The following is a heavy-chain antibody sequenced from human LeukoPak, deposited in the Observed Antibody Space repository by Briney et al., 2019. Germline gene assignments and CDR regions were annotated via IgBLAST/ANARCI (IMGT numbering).Heavy chain of an antibody. CDR2: IYTSGST. J-gene: IGHJ4*02. D-gene: IGHD4-23*01. Sequence: NPSETLSLTCTVSGGSISSGSYYWSWIRQPAGKGLEWIGRIYTSGSTNYNPSLKSRVTISVDTSKNQFSLKLSSVTAADTAVYYCAREPRTLSGNSGFDYWGQGTLVNVSS. CDR1: GGSISSGSYY. V-gene: IGHV4-61*02. CDR3: AREPRTLSGNSGFDY.